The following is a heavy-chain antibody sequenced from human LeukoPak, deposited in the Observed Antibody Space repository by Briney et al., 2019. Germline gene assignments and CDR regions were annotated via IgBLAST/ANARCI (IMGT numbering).Heavy chain of an antibody. J-gene: IGHJ4*02. CDR3: ARDSNSSYGY. Sequence: GRSLRLSCAASGFTFSSYAMHWVRQAPGKGLEWVAVISYDGSNKYYADSVKGRFTISRDNSKNTLYLQMNSLRAEDTAVYYCARDSNSSYGYWGQGTLVTVSS. CDR1: GFTFSSYA. D-gene: IGHD6-6*01. CDR2: ISYDGSNK. V-gene: IGHV3-30-3*01.